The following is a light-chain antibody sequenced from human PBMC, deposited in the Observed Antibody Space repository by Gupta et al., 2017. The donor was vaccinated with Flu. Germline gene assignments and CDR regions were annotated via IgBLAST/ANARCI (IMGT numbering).Light chain of an antibody. CDR2: AAS. CDR1: QSISSY. CDR3: QQSYSTPCT. J-gene: IGKJ2*02. V-gene: IGKV1-39*01. Sequence: PSSLSASVGDRVTITCRASQSISSYLNWYQQKPGKAPKLLIYAASSLQSGVPSRFSGSGSGTDFTLTISSLQPEDFATYYCQQSYSTPCTFGQGTKLEIK.